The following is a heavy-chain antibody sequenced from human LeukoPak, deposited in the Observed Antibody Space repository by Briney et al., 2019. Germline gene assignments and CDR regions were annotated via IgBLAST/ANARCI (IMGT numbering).Heavy chain of an antibody. J-gene: IGHJ5*01. CDR3: AKEMGFSSGGSCYRWFDS. D-gene: IGHD2-15*01. V-gene: IGHV3-48*01. Sequence: GGSLILSCAASGFTFSTYSMSWVRQAPGKGPEWLSYISTSSITKYYADSVKGRFTISRDDAKNSLSLQMNSLRADDTAVYYCAKEMGFSSGGSCYRWFDSWGQGTLVTVSS. CDR1: GFTFSTYS. CDR2: ISTSSITK.